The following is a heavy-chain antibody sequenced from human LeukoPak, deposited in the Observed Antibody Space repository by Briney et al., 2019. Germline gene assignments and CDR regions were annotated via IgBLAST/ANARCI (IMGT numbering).Heavy chain of an antibody. CDR1: RSILSTYA. D-gene: IGHD3-10*01. J-gene: IGHJ3*02. CDR3: VKDWGVLPDYTADGFDI. Sequence: GGPLSLSCEGPRSILSTYAMHWSGQAPAKALGWGPFIRPDGSNEYYAASVRGRFAISRDNSQNTLHLQMNSLRLEDTAVYYCVKDWGVLPDYTADGFDIWGPGTMVTVSS. CDR2: IRPDGSNE. V-gene: IGHV3-30*02.